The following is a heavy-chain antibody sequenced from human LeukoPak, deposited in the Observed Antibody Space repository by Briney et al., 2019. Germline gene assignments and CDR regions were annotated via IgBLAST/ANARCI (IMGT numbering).Heavy chain of an antibody. CDR3: AKDGEPGGRSYGYYFDY. CDR1: GFTFSSYG. CDR2: ISPDGGSK. Sequence: GGSLRLSCATSGFTFSSYGMHWVRQAPDKGLEWVAVISPDGGSKSYAESVKGRFTLSRDDSKNTLSLQMSSLRVEDTAVYYCAKDGEPGGRSYGYYFDYWGQGTLVTVSS. D-gene: IGHD2-15*01. J-gene: IGHJ4*02. V-gene: IGHV3-30*18.